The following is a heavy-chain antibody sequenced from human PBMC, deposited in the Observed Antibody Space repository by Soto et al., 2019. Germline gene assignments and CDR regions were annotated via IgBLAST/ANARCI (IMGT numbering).Heavy chain of an antibody. D-gene: IGHD3-16*01. Sequence: GASVKVSCKASGYTFTSYDINWVRQATGQGLEWMGGIIPNFGTANYAQKFQGRVTMTADESTSTAYMELSSLRSEDTAVYYCARGPLYVLWGKGLGLWGQGTMVTVSS. CDR3: ARGPLYVLWGKGLGL. CDR1: GYTFTSYD. J-gene: IGHJ4*02. V-gene: IGHV1-69*13. CDR2: IIPNFGTA.